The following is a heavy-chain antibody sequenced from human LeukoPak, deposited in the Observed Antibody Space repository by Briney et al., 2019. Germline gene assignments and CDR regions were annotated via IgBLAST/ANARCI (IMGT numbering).Heavy chain of an antibody. Sequence: SVKVSCKASGGTFSSYAISWVRQAPGQGLEWMGGIIPIFGTANYAQKFQGRVTITTDESTSTAYMELSSLRSDDTAVYYCARTRFSKFGYDFWSGYRHFDYWGQGTLVTVSS. CDR1: GGTFSSYA. CDR3: ARTRFSKFGYDFWSGYRHFDY. V-gene: IGHV1-69*05. CDR2: IIPIFGTA. J-gene: IGHJ4*02. D-gene: IGHD3-3*01.